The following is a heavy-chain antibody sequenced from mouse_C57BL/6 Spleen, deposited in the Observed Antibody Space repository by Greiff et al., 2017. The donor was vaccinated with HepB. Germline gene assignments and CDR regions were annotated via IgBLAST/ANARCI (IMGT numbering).Heavy chain of an antibody. D-gene: IGHD1-1*01. V-gene: IGHV1-55*01. CDR1: GYTFTSYW. CDR3: ARFITTVVATGYFDV. Sequence: QVQLQQPGAELVKPGASVKMSCKASGYTFTSYWITWVTQRPGQGLEWIGDIYPGSGSTNYNEKFKSKATLTVDTSSSTAYMQLSSLTSEDSAVYYCARFITTVVATGYFDVWGTGTTVTVSS. J-gene: IGHJ1*03. CDR2: IYPGSGST.